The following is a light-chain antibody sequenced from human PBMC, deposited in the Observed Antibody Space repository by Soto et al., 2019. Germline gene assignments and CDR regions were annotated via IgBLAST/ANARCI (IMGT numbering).Light chain of an antibody. Sequence: QSVLTQPASVSGSPGQSITISCTGTSSDVGGYNYVSWYQQHPGKAPKLMIYDVSNRPLGVSNRFSGSKSGNTASLTISGLQAEDEADYYCSSYTSSSPPYVVFGGGTKLTVL. V-gene: IGLV2-14*01. J-gene: IGLJ2*01. CDR2: DVS. CDR1: SSDVGGYNY. CDR3: SSYTSSSPPYVV.